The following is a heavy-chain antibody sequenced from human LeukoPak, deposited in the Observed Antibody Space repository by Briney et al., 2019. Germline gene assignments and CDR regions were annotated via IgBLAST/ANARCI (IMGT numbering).Heavy chain of an antibody. CDR1: GGSISSSSYY. Sequence: ASETLSLTCTVSGGSISSSSYYWGWIRQPPGKGLEWIGSIYYSGSTYYNPSLKSRVTISVDTSKNQFSLKLSSVTAADTAVYYRSGYASASHWGQGTLVTVSS. D-gene: IGHD3-22*01. J-gene: IGHJ1*01. CDR3: SGYASASH. CDR2: IYYSGST. V-gene: IGHV4-39*01.